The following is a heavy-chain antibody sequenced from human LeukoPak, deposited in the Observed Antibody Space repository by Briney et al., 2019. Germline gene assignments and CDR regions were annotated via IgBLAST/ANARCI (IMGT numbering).Heavy chain of an antibody. Sequence: PGGSLRLSCAASGFTFSSYGMHWVRQAPGKGLEYVSAISSNGGSTNYANSVKGRFTISRDNSKNTLYLQMGSLGTEDMAVYYCARVSSGWYGYWGQGTLVTVSS. CDR2: ISSNGGST. CDR1: GFTFSSYG. CDR3: ARVSSGWYGY. J-gene: IGHJ1*01. V-gene: IGHV3-64*01. D-gene: IGHD6-19*01.